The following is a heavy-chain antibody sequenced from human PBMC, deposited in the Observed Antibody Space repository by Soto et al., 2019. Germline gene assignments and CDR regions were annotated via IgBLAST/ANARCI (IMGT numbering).Heavy chain of an antibody. Sequence: SETLSLTCSVSGASISSYYYTWIRQTPGKGLEWIGYIYLGGSINYNPSFKSRVIISVDTSKNQFSVRLSSVTAADTAVYYCQASQIAGSKIDYWGQGTLVTVS. J-gene: IGHJ4*02. CDR1: GASISSYY. CDR3: QASQIAGSKIDY. D-gene: IGHD6-13*01. CDR2: IYLGGSI. V-gene: IGHV4-59*08.